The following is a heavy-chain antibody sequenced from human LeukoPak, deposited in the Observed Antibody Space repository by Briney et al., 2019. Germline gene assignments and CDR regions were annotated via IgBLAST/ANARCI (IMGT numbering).Heavy chain of an antibody. J-gene: IGHJ4*02. CDR3: AKDQIRQLWWFDY. CDR2: IRYDGSNK. D-gene: IGHD5-18*01. CDR1: GFTFSSYG. V-gene: IGHV3-30*02. Sequence: GGSLRLSCAASGFTFSSYGMHWVRQAPGKGLEWVAFIRYDGSNKYYADSVKGRFTISRDNSKNTLYLQMNSLRAEDTAVYYCAKDQIRQLWWFDYRGQGTLVTVSS.